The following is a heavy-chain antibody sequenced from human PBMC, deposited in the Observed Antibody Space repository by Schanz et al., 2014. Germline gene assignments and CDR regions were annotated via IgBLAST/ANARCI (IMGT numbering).Heavy chain of an antibody. V-gene: IGHV3-74*01. J-gene: IGHJ3*02. CDR3: AKSDAFDI. CDR1: GFTFSNYW. CDR2: INGDGSRT. Sequence: EVQLAESGGGLVQPGGSLRLSCAASGFTFSNYWMHWVHQAPGKGLVWVSRINGDGSRTAYADSVKGRFTISRDNAKSTLYLQMNSLRAEDTAVYYCAKSDAFDIWGQGTLVTVSS.